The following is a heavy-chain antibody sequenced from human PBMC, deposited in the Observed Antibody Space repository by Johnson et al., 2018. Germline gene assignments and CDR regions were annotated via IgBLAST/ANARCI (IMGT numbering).Heavy chain of an antibody. Sequence: VQLLESGGGVVQPGRSLRLSCAASGFTFSSYGMHWVRQGPGKGLEWVAVIWYDGSNKYYADSVKGRFTISRDNSKNTLYLQMNSLRAEDTAVYYCAREGDGGFLVVPMDVWGQGTTVTVSS. J-gene: IGHJ6*02. CDR3: AREGDGGFLVVPMDV. CDR2: IWYDGSNK. D-gene: IGHD3-10*01. CDR1: GFTFSSYG. V-gene: IGHV3-33*01.